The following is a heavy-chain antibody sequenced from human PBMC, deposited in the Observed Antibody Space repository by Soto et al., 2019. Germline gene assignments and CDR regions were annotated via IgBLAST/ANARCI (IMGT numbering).Heavy chain of an antibody. V-gene: IGHV1-58*02. Sequence: GASVKVSCKASGFTFTSSAMQWVRQARGQRLEWIGWIVVGSGNTNYAQKFQERVTITRDMSTSTAYMELSSLRSEDTAVYYCAAAPQSRYYYYYYMDGWGKGTTVTVAS. CDR1: GFTFTSSA. CDR3: AAAPQSRYYYYYYMDG. J-gene: IGHJ6*03. CDR2: IVVGSGNT.